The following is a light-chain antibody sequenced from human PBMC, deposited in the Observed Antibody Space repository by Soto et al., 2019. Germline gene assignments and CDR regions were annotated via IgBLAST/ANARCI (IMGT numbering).Light chain of an antibody. CDR2: GAS. Sequence: EIVLTQSPATLSLSPGERATLSCRASQSVSSYLAWYQQKPGQPPRLLIYGASSRATGIPDRFSGSGSGTDFTLTISRLEPEDFAVYYCQQHGISHITFGQGTRLEIK. CDR1: QSVSSY. V-gene: IGKV3-20*01. CDR3: QQHGISHIT. J-gene: IGKJ5*01.